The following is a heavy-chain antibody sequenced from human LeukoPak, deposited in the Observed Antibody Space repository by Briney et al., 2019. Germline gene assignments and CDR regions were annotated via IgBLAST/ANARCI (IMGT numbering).Heavy chain of an antibody. CDR1: GGTFSSYA. CDR2: IIPIFGTA. CDR3: ARGPRIQLWDVTFDY. J-gene: IGHJ4*02. D-gene: IGHD5-18*01. Sequence: ASVKVSCKASGGTFSSYAISWVRQAPGQGLEWMGGIIPIFGTANYAQKFQGRVTITADESTSTAYMELSSLRSEDTAVYYCARGPRIQLWDVTFDYWGQGTLVTVSS. V-gene: IGHV1-69*13.